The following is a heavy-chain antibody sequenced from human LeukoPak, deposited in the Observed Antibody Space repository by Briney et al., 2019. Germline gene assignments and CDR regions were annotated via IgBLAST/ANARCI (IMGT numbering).Heavy chain of an antibody. CDR1: GFTLSSYA. Sequence: GGSLRLSCAASGFTLSSYAMSWVRQAPGKGLEWVSATSSSDAGTYYAASVRGRFTVSRDNSKNTLYLQMNSLRAEDAAVYYCATGQLWLLRTFDYWGQGTLVTVSS. CDR2: TSSSDAGT. J-gene: IGHJ4*02. D-gene: IGHD5-18*01. V-gene: IGHV3-23*01. CDR3: ATGQLWLLRTFDY.